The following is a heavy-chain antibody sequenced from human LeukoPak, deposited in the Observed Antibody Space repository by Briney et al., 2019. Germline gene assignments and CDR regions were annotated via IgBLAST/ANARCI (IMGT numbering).Heavy chain of an antibody. D-gene: IGHD2-2*01. Sequence: SAKVSCKASGGTFSSYAISWVRQAPGQGLEWMGGIIPIFGTANYAQKFQGRVTITADESTSTAYMELSSLRSEDTAVYYCARYYIVVVPASPNLGHDAFDIWGQGTMVTVSS. CDR3: ARYYIVVVPASPNLGHDAFDI. CDR1: GGTFSSYA. CDR2: IIPIFGTA. J-gene: IGHJ3*02. V-gene: IGHV1-69*01.